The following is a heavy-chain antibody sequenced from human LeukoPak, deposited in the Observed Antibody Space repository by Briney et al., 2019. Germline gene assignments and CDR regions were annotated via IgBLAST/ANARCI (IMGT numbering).Heavy chain of an antibody. CDR2: IYYSGST. Sequence: SETLSLTCTVSGGAISSGGYYWSWIRQHPGKGLEWIRYIYYSGSTSYSPSLKSRVTISVDTSKNRFSLRLSSVTAADTAVYYCARGDYYDSNGYYYFDYWGQGTLVTVSS. CDR1: GGAISSGGYY. J-gene: IGHJ4*02. D-gene: IGHD3-22*01. V-gene: IGHV4-31*03. CDR3: ARGDYYDSNGYYYFDY.